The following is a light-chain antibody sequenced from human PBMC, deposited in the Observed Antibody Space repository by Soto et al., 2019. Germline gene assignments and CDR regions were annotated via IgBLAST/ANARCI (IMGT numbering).Light chain of an antibody. CDR3: QQYNSWLWT. CDR1: QSVSSN. J-gene: IGKJ1*01. Sequence: EIVMTQSPATLSVSPGERSTLPCRASQSVSSNLAWYQQKPGQAPRLLIYGASTRATGIPARFSGSGSGTEFTLIISSLQSEDSAVYYCQQYNSWLWTFGQGTKVDIK. CDR2: GAS. V-gene: IGKV3-15*01.